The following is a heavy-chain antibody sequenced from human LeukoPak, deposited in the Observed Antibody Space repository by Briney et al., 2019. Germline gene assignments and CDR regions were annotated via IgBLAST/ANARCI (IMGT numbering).Heavy chain of an antibody. V-gene: IGHV1-18*01. Sequence: GASVKVSCKASGYTYTNYGISWVRQAPGQGLGWMGWISGYNGHTNYAQKLQGRVTMTTHTSTSTAYMELRSLRSDDTAVYYCARAGHRKYYYDNAYDYWGQGTLVTVSS. D-gene: IGHD3-22*01. J-gene: IGHJ4*02. CDR3: ARAGHRKYYYDNAYDY. CDR2: ISGYNGHT. CDR1: GYTYTNYG.